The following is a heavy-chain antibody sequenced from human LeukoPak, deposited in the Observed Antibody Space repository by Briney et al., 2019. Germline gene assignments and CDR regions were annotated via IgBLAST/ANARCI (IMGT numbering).Heavy chain of an antibody. CDR2: ISAYNGNT. V-gene: IGHV1-18*01. CDR3: ARGGYYYDSSGYSFLDY. J-gene: IGHJ4*02. D-gene: IGHD3-22*01. CDR1: GYTFTSYA. Sequence: ASVKVSCKASGYTFTSYAMNWVRQAPGQGLEWMGWISAYNGNTNYAQKLQGRVTMTTDTSTSTAYMELRSLRSDDTAVYYCARGGYYYDSSGYSFLDYWGQGTLVTVSS.